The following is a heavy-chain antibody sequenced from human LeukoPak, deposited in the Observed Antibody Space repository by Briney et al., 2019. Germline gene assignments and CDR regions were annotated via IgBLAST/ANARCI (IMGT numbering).Heavy chain of an antibody. J-gene: IGHJ6*03. CDR3: ARGLYYYMDV. CDR1: GGSINSYY. V-gene: IGHV4-59*12. CDR2: IYYSGST. Sequence: SETLSLTCTVSGGSINSYYWSWIRQPPGKGLEWIGYIYYSGSTNYNPSLESRVTISVDTSKNHFSLKLSSLTAADTAVYYCARGLYYYMDVWGKGTTVTVSS. D-gene: IGHD3-22*01.